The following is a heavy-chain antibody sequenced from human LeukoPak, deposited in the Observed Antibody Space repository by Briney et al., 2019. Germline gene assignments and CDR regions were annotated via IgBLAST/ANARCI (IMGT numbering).Heavy chain of an antibody. J-gene: IGHJ4*02. CDR3: ARYGSGNYFDY. CDR2: INHSGST. D-gene: IGHD3-10*01. CDR1: GGSFSGYY. V-gene: IGHV4-34*01. Sequence: PSETLSLTCAVYGGSFSGYYWSWIRQPPGKGLEWIGEINHSGSTNYNPSLKSRVTISVDTSKNQFSLKLSSVTAADTAAYYCARYGSGNYFDYWGQGTLVTVSS.